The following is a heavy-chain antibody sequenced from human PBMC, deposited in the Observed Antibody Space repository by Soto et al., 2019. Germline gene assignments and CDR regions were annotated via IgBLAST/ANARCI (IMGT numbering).Heavy chain of an antibody. J-gene: IGHJ6*03. CDR1: GDSLKGYY. CDR2: INPNSGGT. D-gene: IGHD5-12*01. CDR3: ARDTSPPVVVATIDNYYYCYMDV. Sequence: APVEVCWKACGDSLKGYYRRWGRQAPGKRVEGMGCINPNSGGTNYAQKFQGWVTMTRDTSISTAYMELSSLRAEDTAVYYCARDTSPPVVVATIDNYYYCYMDVWGKGTTVTVSS. V-gene: IGHV1-2*04.